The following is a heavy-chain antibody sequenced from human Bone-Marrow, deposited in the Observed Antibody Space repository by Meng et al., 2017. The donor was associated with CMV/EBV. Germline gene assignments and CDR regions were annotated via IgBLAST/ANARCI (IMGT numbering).Heavy chain of an antibody. D-gene: IGHD2-2*01. J-gene: IGHJ3*02. Sequence: GESLKISCAASGFTFSSYAMHWVRQAPGKGLEWVAVISYDGSNKYYADSVKGRFTISRDNSKNTLYLQMNSLRAEDTAVYYCARDPVGEAKYQLLISGAFDIWGQGTRVTVSS. V-gene: IGHV3-30-3*01. CDR3: ARDPVGEAKYQLLISGAFDI. CDR2: ISYDGSNK. CDR1: GFTFSSYA.